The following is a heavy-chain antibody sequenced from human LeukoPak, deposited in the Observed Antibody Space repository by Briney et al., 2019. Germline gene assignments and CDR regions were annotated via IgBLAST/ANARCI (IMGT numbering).Heavy chain of an antibody. V-gene: IGHV3-7*01. Sequence: GGSLRLSCAASGFTFSSYWMSWVRQAPGKGLEWVANVKQDGSEKYYVDSVKGRFTISRDNAKNSLYLQMNSLRAEDTAVYYCARDTGTTGPYYYYGMDVWGQGTTVTVSS. CDR2: VKQDGSEK. D-gene: IGHD1-7*01. CDR1: GFTFSSYW. J-gene: IGHJ6*02. CDR3: ARDTGTTGPYYYYGMDV.